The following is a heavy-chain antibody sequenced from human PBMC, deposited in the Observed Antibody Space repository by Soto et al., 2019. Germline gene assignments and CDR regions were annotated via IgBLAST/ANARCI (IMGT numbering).Heavy chain of an antibody. V-gene: IGHV1-69*13. CDR1: GYTFTSYG. CDR2: IIPIFGTA. J-gene: IGHJ6*02. Sequence: ASLKVSCKASGYTFTSYGISWVRQAPGQGLEWMGGIIPIFGTANYAQKFQGRVTITADESTSTAYMELSSLRSEDTAVYYCARDRGGYYGMDVWGQGTTVTVSS. D-gene: IGHD3-10*01. CDR3: ARDRGGYYGMDV.